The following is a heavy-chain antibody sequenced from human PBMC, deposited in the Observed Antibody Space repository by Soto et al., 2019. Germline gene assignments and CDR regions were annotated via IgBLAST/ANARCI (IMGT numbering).Heavy chain of an antibody. CDR1: GFTFSSYA. CDR3: ARATYYYDSRLFAY. CDR2: ISYDGSNK. D-gene: IGHD3-22*01. J-gene: IGHJ4*02. Sequence: GGSLRLSCAASGFTFSSYAMHWVRQAPGKGLEWVAVISYDGSNKYYADPVKGRFTISRDNSKNTLYLQMNSLRAEDTAVYYCARATYYYDSRLFAYWGQGTLVTVSS. V-gene: IGHV3-30-3*01.